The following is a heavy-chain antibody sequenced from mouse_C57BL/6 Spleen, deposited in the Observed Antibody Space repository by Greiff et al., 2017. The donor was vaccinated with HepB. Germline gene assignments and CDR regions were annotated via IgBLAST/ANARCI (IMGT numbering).Heavy chain of an antibody. J-gene: IGHJ1*03. CDR1: GYAFSSSW. V-gene: IGHV1-82*01. CDR3: ARLYTTVDYFDV. D-gene: IGHD1-1*01. Sequence: QVQLQQSGPELVKPGASVKISCKASGYAFSSSWMNWVKQRPGKGLEWIGRIYPGDGDTNYNGKFKGKATLTADKSASTAYMQLSSLTSEDSAVYFCARLYTTVDYFDVWGTGTTVTVSS. CDR2: IYPGDGDT.